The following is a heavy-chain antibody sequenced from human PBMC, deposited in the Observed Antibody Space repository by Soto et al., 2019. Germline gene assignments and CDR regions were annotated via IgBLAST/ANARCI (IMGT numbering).Heavy chain of an antibody. CDR1: RGAINSYY. CDR3: ARGQRFSDWFDP. Sequence: PSETLSLTCTVSRGAINSYYWTWIRQPAGKGLEWIGRIYSSGSTKYNPSLQSRVTMSLDTSKNQFSLRLTSVTAADTAVYYCARGQRFSDWFDPWGQGTLVTVSS. J-gene: IGHJ5*02. V-gene: IGHV4-4*07. CDR2: IYSSGST. D-gene: IGHD3-3*01.